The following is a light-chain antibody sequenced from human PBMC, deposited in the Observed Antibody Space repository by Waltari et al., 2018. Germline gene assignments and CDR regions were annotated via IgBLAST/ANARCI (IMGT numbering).Light chain of an antibody. CDR1: SSDVGGYNY. Sequence: HSALTQPASVSGSPGQSITISCTGTSSDVGGYNYVSWYQQHPGKAPKLMIYDVSNRPSGVSNRFSGSKSGNTASLTISGLQAGDEADYYCSSYISSDTLELFGGGTSLTVL. CDR2: DVS. V-gene: IGLV2-14*03. J-gene: IGLJ2*01. CDR3: SSYISSDTLEL.